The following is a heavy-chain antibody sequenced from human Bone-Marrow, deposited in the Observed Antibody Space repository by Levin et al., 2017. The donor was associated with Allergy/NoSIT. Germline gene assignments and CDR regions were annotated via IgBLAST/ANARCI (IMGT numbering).Heavy chain of an antibody. CDR2: ISFDASNK. CDR1: GFTFHTYA. CDR3: VKDFGRKDLQQLITYGMDV. D-gene: IGHD3/OR15-3a*01. V-gene: IGHV3-30*18. J-gene: IGHJ6*02. Sequence: LSLTCAASGFTFHTYAMHWVRQAPDRGLEWVAAISFDASNKYYADSVKGRFTISRDNSKNTLYLQMNSLRAEETAVYYCVKDFGRKDLQQLITYGMDVWGQGTRVTVTS.